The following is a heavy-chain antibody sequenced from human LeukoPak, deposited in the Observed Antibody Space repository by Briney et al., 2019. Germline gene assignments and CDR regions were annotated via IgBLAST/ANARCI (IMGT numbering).Heavy chain of an antibody. J-gene: IGHJ4*02. CDR1: GFTFSSYS. CDR2: ISSSSYI. D-gene: IGHD3-10*01. V-gene: IGHV3-21*01. Sequence: PGGSLRLSCAASGFTFSSYSMNWVRQAPGKGLEWVSSISSSSYIYYADSVKGRFTISRDNAKNSLYLQMNSLRAGDTAVYYCAREYYGSGSLDYWGQGTLVTVSS. CDR3: AREYYGSGSLDY.